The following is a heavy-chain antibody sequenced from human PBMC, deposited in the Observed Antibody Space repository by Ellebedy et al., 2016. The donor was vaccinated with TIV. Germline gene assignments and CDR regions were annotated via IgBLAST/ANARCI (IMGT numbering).Heavy chain of an antibody. V-gene: IGHV1-18*01. CDR1: GYTFTSYG. D-gene: IGHD2-15*01. CDR2: ISAYNGNT. CDR3: ARDRWDIVVVVSTTPASAFDI. J-gene: IGHJ3*02. Sequence: AASVKVSCKASGYTFTSYGISWVRQAPGQRLEWMGWISAYNGNTNYAQKLQGRVTMPKDKSTSTAYMELRSLRSDDTSVYYCARDRWDIVVVVSTTPASAFDIWGQGTMVTVSS.